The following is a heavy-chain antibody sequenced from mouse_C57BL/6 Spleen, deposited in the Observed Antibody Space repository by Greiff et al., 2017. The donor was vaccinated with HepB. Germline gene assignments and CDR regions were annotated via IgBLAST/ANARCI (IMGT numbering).Heavy chain of an antibody. CDR3: TRGTTVERAWFAY. Sequence: LQQSGEGLVKPGGSLKLSCAASGFTFSSYAMSWVRQTPEKRLEWVAYISSGGDYIYYADTVKGRFTISRDNARNTLYLQMSSLKSEDTAMYYCTRGTTVERAWFAYWGQGTLVTVSA. CDR2: ISSGGDYI. CDR1: GFTFSSYA. J-gene: IGHJ3*01. D-gene: IGHD1-1*01. V-gene: IGHV5-9-1*02.